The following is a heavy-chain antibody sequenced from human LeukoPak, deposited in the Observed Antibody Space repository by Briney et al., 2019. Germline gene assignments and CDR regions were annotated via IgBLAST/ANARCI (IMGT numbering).Heavy chain of an antibody. CDR1: GFMFSSYS. CDR3: ARRHYYGSGSPPSDY. J-gene: IGHJ4*02. Sequence: GGSLRLSCAASGFMFSSYSMNWVRQAPGKGLVWVSRINSDGSSTSYADSVKGRFTISRDNAKNTLYLQMNSLRAEDTAVYYCARRHYYGSGSPPSDYWGQGTLVTVSS. D-gene: IGHD3-10*01. V-gene: IGHV3-74*01. CDR2: INSDGSST.